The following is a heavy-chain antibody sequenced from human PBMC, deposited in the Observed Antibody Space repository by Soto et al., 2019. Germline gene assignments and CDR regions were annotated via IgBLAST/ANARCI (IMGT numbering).Heavy chain of an antibody. D-gene: IGHD2-15*01. CDR3: ARAIVVVVAATNNWFDP. CDR2: MNPNSGNT. V-gene: IGHV1-8*01. CDR1: RYTFTSYD. Sequence: GASVKVSCKTSRYTFTSYDINWARQATEKGLEWMGWMNPNSGNTAYAQKLQGRVTMTTDTSTSTAYMELRSLRSDDTAVYYCARAIVVVVAATNNWFDPWGQGTLVTVSS. J-gene: IGHJ5*02.